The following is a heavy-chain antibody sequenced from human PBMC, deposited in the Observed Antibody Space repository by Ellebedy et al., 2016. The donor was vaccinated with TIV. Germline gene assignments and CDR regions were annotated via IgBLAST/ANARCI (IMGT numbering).Heavy chain of an antibody. CDR2: ISAHNDNT. V-gene: IGHV1-18*01. J-gene: IGHJ4*02. CDR3: ARDVAAAGSGY. D-gene: IGHD6-13*01. Sequence: AASVKVSCKASGYSFTSYGFSWVRQAPGQGLEWMGWISAHNDNTNYAQKFQGRVTMTTNPSTTAAYMELTSLRSEDTAVYYCARDVAAAGSGYWGQGTLVTVSS. CDR1: GYSFTSYG.